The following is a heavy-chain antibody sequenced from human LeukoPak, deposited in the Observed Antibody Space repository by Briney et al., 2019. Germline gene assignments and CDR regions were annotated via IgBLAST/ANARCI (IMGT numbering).Heavy chain of an antibody. D-gene: IGHD1-26*01. CDR3: ARIVGGINEEFDY. CDR1: GFTFSNYS. J-gene: IGHJ4*02. Sequence: PGGSLRLSCVASGFTFSNYSLNWVRQAPGKGLEWVSYISRSGSSIYYADSVKGRFTISRDNAKNSLYLQMSSLRVEDTAVYYCARIVGGINEEFDYWGQGTLVTVSS. V-gene: IGHV3-48*04. CDR2: ISRSGSSI.